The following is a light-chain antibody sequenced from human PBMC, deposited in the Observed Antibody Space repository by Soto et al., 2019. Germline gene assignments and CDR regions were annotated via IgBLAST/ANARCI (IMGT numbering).Light chain of an antibody. J-gene: IGKJ4*01. V-gene: IGKV3-15*01. CDR3: QQYNNWPSLT. CDR1: QSVSSN. CDR2: GAS. Sequence: EIVMTQSPATLSVSPGERATLSCRASQSVSSNLAWYQQKPGQAPRILIYGASTRATGIPARFSGSGSGTEFTLTISSLQSEDFAVYYYQQYNNWPSLTFGGGTKVEIK.